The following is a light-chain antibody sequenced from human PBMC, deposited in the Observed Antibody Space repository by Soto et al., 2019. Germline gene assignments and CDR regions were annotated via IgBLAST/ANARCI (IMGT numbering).Light chain of an antibody. V-gene: IGLV1-40*01. Sequence: QSVLTQPPSVSGAPGQRVTISCTGSSSNIGAGYDVHWYQQLPGTAPKLLIYGNSNRPSGVPDRVSGSKSGTPASLAITGLQAEDEADDSCQSYDSSLSYVLGTGTKLTVL. CDR2: GNS. CDR1: SSNIGAGYD. J-gene: IGLJ1*01. CDR3: QSYDSSLSYV.